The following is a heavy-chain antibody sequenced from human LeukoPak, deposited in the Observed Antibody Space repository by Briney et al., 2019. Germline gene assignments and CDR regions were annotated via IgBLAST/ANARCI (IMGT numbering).Heavy chain of an antibody. V-gene: IGHV3-33*05. D-gene: IGHD4-23*01. Sequence: GGPLRLSCAASGFTFSTYGMHCLPQAPGKALEWVALILYDGSNKYYPDSVKGRFTISRDNSKNTLYLQMDSLRAEDTAVYYCARDLGKGRYFDYWGQGTLVTVSS. CDR1: GFTFSTYG. CDR2: ILYDGSNK. CDR3: ARDLGKGRYFDY. J-gene: IGHJ4*02.